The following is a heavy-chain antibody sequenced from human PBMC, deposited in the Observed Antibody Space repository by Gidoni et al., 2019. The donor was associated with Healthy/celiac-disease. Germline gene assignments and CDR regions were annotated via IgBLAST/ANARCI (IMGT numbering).Heavy chain of an antibody. CDR1: GFTFDDYT. Sequence: EVQLVESGGVVVQPGGSLRLSCAASGFTFDDYTMHWVRQAPGKGLEWVSLISWDGGSTYYADSVKGRFTISRDNSKNSLYLQMNSLRTEDTALYYCAKAQLSYDFWSGSLFDYWGQGTLVTVSS. V-gene: IGHV3-43*01. CDR2: ISWDGGST. D-gene: IGHD3-3*01. CDR3: AKAQLSYDFWSGSLFDY. J-gene: IGHJ4*02.